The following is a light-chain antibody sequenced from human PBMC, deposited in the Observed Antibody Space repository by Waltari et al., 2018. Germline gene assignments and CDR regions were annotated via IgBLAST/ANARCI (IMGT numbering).Light chain of an antibody. Sequence: QSALTQPASVSGSPGQSITISCTGTSSDVGGYNYVSWYQQHPGKAPKLMIYDVSKRPSGVSTRFSGSKSGNTASLTISGLQAEDEADYYCCSYAGSSTFHYVFGTGTKVTVL. CDR3: CSYAGSSTFHYV. CDR2: DVS. J-gene: IGLJ1*01. CDR1: SSDVGGYNY. V-gene: IGLV2-23*02.